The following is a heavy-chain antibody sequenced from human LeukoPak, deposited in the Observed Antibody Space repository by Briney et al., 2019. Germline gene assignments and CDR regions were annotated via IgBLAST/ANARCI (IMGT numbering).Heavy chain of an antibody. Sequence: QAGGSLRLSCAASGFTFSSYGMPWVRQAPGKGLEWVAVISYDGSNKYYADSVKGRFTISRDNSKNTLYLQMNSLRAEDTAVYYCAKGGYGEAYYYGMDVWGQGTTVTVSS. D-gene: IGHD4-17*01. CDR3: AKGGYGEAYYYGMDV. CDR2: ISYDGSNK. CDR1: GFTFSSYG. J-gene: IGHJ6*02. V-gene: IGHV3-30*18.